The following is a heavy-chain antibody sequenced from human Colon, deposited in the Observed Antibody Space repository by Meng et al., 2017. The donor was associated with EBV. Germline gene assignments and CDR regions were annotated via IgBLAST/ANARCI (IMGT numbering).Heavy chain of an antibody. J-gene: IGHJ4*02. D-gene: IGHD5-24*01. V-gene: IGHV4-4*02. Sequence: QVALQEAGPGLVEPSGTLSLTCAVSGASISSNNWWSWVRQPPGKGLEWIGEIYHGGNTNYNPSLKSRVTISVDRSNDQFSLSLSSVTAADTAVYYCARGNAYNAPSFDYWGQGTLVTVSS. CDR3: ARGNAYNAPSFDY. CDR2: IYHGGNT. CDR1: GASISSNNW.